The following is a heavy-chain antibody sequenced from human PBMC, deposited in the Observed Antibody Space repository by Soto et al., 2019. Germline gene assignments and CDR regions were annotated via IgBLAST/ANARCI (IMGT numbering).Heavy chain of an antibody. CDR2: IRSQVFGGTA. Sequence: SLRLSCAASGFTFGDYAMSWVRRAPGEGLEWVGFIRSQVFGGTAEHAASVKGRFTISRDDSKGIAYLQMNSLRAEDTAVYYCAREDDYGGSIDYWGQGTKVTVSS. D-gene: IGHD4-17*01. CDR1: GFTFGDYA. J-gene: IGHJ4*02. CDR3: AREDDYGGSIDY. V-gene: IGHV3-49*04.